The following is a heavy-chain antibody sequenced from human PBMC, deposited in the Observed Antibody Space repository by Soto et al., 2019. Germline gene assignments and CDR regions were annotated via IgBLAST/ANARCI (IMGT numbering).Heavy chain of an antibody. CDR1: GFPFSVYG. V-gene: IGHV3-33*01. J-gene: IGHJ2*01. Sequence: QMQLVESGGGVVQPGKSLRLSCGGSGFPFSVYGIHWVRQAPGKGLEWVAVIRSDGSNKYYGDSVKGRFTISRDNSKNTLYLQMNNLRAEDTAVYYCVRASGPFDLWGRGTLVTVSS. CDR3: VRASGPFDL. CDR2: IRSDGSNK.